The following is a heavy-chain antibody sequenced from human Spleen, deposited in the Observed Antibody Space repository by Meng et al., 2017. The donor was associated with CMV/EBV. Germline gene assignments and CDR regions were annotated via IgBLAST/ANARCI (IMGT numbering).Heavy chain of an antibody. V-gene: IGHV1-69*05. Sequence: SVKVSCKASGGTFSSYAISWVRQAPGQGLEWMGGIIPIFGTLNYAQKFQGRVTITTDESTNTAYMALSSLRSEDTAVYYCARAYGSGTYFYNGMDVWGQGTTVTVSS. D-gene: IGHD3-10*01. CDR2: IIPIFGTL. J-gene: IGHJ6*02. CDR1: GGTFSSYA. CDR3: ARAYGSGTYFYNGMDV.